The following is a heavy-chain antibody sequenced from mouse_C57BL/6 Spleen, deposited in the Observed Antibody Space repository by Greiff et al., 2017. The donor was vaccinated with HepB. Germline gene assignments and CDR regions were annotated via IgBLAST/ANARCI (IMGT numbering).Heavy chain of an antibody. CDR1: GFTFSSYG. CDR3: AIRGYYVYDGFSY. V-gene: IGHV5-6*01. J-gene: IGHJ3*01. D-gene: IGHD2-2*01. CDR2: ISSGGSYT. Sequence: EVQLVESGGDLVKPGGSLKLSCAASGFTFSSYGMSWVRQTPDKRLEWVATISSGGSYTYYPDSVKGRFTISRDNAKNTLYLQMSSLKSEDTAMYYCAIRGYYVYDGFSYWGQGTLVTVSA.